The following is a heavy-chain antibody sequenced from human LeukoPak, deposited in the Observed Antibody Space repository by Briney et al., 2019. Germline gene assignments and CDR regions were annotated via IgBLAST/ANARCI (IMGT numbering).Heavy chain of an antibody. CDR3: ARDYYYDSSGYSGY. CDR2: ISAGKGNT. V-gene: IGHV3-23*01. Sequence: PGGSLRLSCAASAFTLSTYAMSWVRQAPGKGLEWVSGISAGKGNTYYADSVQGRFTISRDNSKNTLYLQMNSLRAEDTAVYYCARDYYYDSSGYSGYWGQGTLVTVSS. CDR1: AFTLSTYA. D-gene: IGHD3-22*01. J-gene: IGHJ4*02.